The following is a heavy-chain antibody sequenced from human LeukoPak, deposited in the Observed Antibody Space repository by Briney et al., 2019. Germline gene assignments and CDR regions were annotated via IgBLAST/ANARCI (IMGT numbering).Heavy chain of an antibody. CDR1: GGSISSSSYY. Sequence: SETLSLTCTVSGGSISSSSYYWGWIRQPPGKGLEWIGSIYYSGSTYYNPSLKSRVTISVDTSKNQFSLKLSSVTAADTAVYYCARHVGYSGYDYIDYWGQGTLVTVPS. CDR2: IYYSGST. V-gene: IGHV4-39*01. J-gene: IGHJ4*02. D-gene: IGHD5-12*01. CDR3: ARHVGYSGYDYIDY.